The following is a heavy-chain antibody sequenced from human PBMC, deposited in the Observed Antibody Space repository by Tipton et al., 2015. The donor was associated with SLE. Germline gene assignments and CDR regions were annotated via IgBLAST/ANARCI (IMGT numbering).Heavy chain of an antibody. J-gene: IGHJ4*02. CDR2: INNDGSDT. Sequence: SLRLSCAASGFTFGGYWMHWVRQAPGKGLVWVSRINNDGSDTVYADSVKGRFTISRDNAKNTLYLQMNGLRAEDATVYYCARGLRGPDYWGQGTLVTVSS. V-gene: IGHV3-74*01. D-gene: IGHD4-17*01. CDR3: ARGLRGPDY. CDR1: GFTFGGYW.